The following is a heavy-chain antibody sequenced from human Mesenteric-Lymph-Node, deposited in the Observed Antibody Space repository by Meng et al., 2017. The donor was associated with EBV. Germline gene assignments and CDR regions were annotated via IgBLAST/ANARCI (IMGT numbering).Heavy chain of an antibody. CDR2: IYHGGST. Sequence: GQLHQGGGGMLEPSETLSPTWAASGGSFSGYHWSWIRQSPGKGLEWIGEIYHGGSTNYNPSLKSRVTMSVDKSQNQFSLKLTSVTAADRAIYYCARGEIVRGEWYFDLWGRGTLVTVSS. CDR1: GGSFSGYH. CDR3: ARGEIVRGEWYFDL. J-gene: IGHJ2*01. D-gene: IGHD1-26*01. V-gene: IGHV4-34*01.